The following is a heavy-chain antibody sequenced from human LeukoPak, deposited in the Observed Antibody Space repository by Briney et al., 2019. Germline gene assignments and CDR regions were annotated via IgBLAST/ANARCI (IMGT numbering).Heavy chain of an antibody. V-gene: IGHV4-34*01. J-gene: IGHJ6*03. CDR1: GGSFSGYY. CDR3: ARAQVTIFGVVPRNNYYYYMDV. CDR2: INHSGST. D-gene: IGHD3-3*01. Sequence: SETLSLTCAVYGGSFSGYYWSWIRQPPGKGLEWIGEINHSGSTNYNPSLKSRVTISVDTSKNQFSLKLSSVTAADTAVYYCARAQVTIFGVVPRNNYYYYMDVWGKGTTVTASS.